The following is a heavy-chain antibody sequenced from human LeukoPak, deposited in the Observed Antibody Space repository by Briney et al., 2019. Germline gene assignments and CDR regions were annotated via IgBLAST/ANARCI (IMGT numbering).Heavy chain of an antibody. J-gene: IGHJ6*03. CDR3: AKEGDWNDVTLMDV. V-gene: IGHV3-30*02. CDR1: GFIFSFYG. CDR2: IRSDGSIK. D-gene: IGHD1-1*01. Sequence: HSGGSLRLSCASSGFIFSFYGMHWARQAPGKGLEWVTFIRSDGSIKYYADSVKGRFTISRDNSKNTLYLQMNSLRTADTVVYYCAKEGDWNDVTLMDVWGKGTTVTISS.